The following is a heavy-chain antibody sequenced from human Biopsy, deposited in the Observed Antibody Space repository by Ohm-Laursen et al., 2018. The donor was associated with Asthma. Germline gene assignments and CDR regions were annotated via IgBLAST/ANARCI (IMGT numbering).Heavy chain of an antibody. CDR1: GFTFRTYS. CDR2: ISSSSSYI. D-gene: IGHD5-18*01. V-gene: IGHV3-21*01. J-gene: IGHJ4*02. CDR3: ARFKRGYSYGYAGVFDY. Sequence: GSLRLSCAATGFTFRTYSMSWVRQAPGKGLEWVSSISSSSSYIYYADSVKGRFTISRDNAENSLYLQVNSLRDEDTAVYYCARFKRGYSYGYAGVFDYWGQGTLVTVSS.